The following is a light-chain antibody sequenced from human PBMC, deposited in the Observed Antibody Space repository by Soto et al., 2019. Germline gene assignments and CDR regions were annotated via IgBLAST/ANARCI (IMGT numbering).Light chain of an antibody. CDR1: QTIDNY. V-gene: IGKV1-39*01. J-gene: IGKJ2*01. CDR3: QQTYTIPFA. CDR2: GAS. Sequence: DMQMTQSPSSLSASVGDRVTITCRPSQTIDNYLNWYQHKPGKAPKLLTYGASTLQSGVSSRFTGSASGTDFTLTIDNLQAEDCATYYCQQTYTIPFAFGQGTKLEI.